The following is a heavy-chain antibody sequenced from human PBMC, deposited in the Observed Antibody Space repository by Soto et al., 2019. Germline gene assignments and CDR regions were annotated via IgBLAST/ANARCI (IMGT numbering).Heavy chain of an antibody. Sequence: QDQLVQSGVEVKKPGASVKVSCKASGYSFTNYGITWVRQAPGQGFEWMGWISAYNGNTNYAQKFQGRVTLTTDASTSKAYLELMSLRSDDTAVYYCARDRGVAPPVAGNTHYYYYLDVWGKGTTVTVSS. CDR1: GYSFTNYG. CDR2: ISAYNGNT. D-gene: IGHD6-19*01. V-gene: IGHV1-18*01. J-gene: IGHJ6*03. CDR3: ARDRGVAPPVAGNTHYYYYLDV.